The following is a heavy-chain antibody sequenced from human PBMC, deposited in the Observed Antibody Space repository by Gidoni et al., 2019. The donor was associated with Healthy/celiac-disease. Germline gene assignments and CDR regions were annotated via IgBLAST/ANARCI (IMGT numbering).Heavy chain of an antibody. D-gene: IGHD6-13*01. V-gene: IGHV1-69*04. CDR3: AEIAAAVIDAFDI. Sequence: QVQLVQSGAEVKKPGSSVKVSCKASGGTFSSYAIRWVRQAPGQRLEWMGRIIPILGIANYAQEFQGRVTITADKSTSTAYMELSSLRSEDTAVYYCAEIAAAVIDAFDIWGQGTMVTVSS. CDR1: GGTFSSYA. J-gene: IGHJ3*02. CDR2: IIPILGIA.